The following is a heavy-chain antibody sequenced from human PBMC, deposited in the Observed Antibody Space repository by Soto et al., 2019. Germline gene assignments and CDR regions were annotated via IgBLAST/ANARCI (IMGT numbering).Heavy chain of an antibody. CDR1: GFTFSSYG. CDR2: IWYDGSNK. J-gene: IGHJ4*02. CDR3: ARDRYSGYDWVGTDY. Sequence: ESGGGVVQPGRSLRLSCAASGFTFSSYGMHWVRQAPGKGLEWVAVIWYDGSNKYYADSVKGRFTISRDNSKNTLYLQMNSLRAEDTAVYYCARDRYSGYDWVGTDYWGQGTLVTVSS. V-gene: IGHV3-33*01. D-gene: IGHD5-12*01.